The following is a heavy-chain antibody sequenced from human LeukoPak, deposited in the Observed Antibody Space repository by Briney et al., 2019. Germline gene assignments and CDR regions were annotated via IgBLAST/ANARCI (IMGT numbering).Heavy chain of an antibody. CDR1: GFTFSSYW. Sequence: GGSLRLSCGASGFTFSSYWMSWVRQAPGKGLEWVANIKQDGREKYYVDSVKGRFTISRDNAKNSLYLQMNSLRAEDTAVYYCARDLLWFGELVGYFDYWGQGTLVTVSS. J-gene: IGHJ4*02. CDR3: ARDLLWFGELVGYFDY. D-gene: IGHD3-10*01. V-gene: IGHV3-7*03. CDR2: IKQDGREK.